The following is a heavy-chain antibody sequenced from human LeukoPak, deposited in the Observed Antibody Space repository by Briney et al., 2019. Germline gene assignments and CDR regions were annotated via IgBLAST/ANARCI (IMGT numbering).Heavy chain of an antibody. D-gene: IGHD2-21*02. CDR1: GYSFTSYW. Sequence: GESLKISCKASGYSFTSYWIACVRQMPGKGLEWMGIIYPGDSQTRYSPSFQGQVAMSVDKSTTTAYLQWSSLKASDTAMYYCARHGGGDPYWGQGTLVTVSS. CDR2: IYPGDSQT. CDR3: ARHGGGDPY. J-gene: IGHJ4*02. V-gene: IGHV5-51*01.